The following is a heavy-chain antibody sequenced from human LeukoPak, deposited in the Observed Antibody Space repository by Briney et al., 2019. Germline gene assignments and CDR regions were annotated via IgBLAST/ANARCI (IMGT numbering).Heavy chain of an antibody. CDR1: GYTLTELS. CDR3: ATGLERVVVAATPSDY. CDR2: FDPEDGET. J-gene: IGHJ4*02. V-gene: IGHV1-24*01. D-gene: IGHD2-15*01. Sequence: ASVKVSCKVSGYTLTELSMHWVRQAPGKGLEWMGGFDPEDGETIYAQKLQGRVTMTEDTSTDTAYMELSSLRSEDTAVYYCATGLERVVVAATPSDYWGQGTLVTVSS.